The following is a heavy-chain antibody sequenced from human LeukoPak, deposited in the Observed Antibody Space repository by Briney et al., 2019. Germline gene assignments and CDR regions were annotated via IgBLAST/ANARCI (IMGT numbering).Heavy chain of an antibody. CDR2: IKQDGSEK. V-gene: IGHV3-7*03. Sequence: GGSLRLSCAASGFTFSSYWMSWVRQAPGKGLEWVANIKQDGSEKYYVDSVKGRFTISRDNAKNSLYLQMNSLRAEDTAVYYCATSRYCSNGVCPFDYWGQGTLVTVSS. CDR1: GFTFSSYW. J-gene: IGHJ4*02. D-gene: IGHD2-8*01. CDR3: ATSRYCSNGVCPFDY.